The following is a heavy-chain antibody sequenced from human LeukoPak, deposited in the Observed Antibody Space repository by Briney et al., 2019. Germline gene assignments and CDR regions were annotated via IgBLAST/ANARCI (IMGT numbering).Heavy chain of an antibody. CDR1: GFTFSSYW. D-gene: IGHD2-15*01. J-gene: IGHJ4*02. CDR3: ARGLDIVVVVAATTAIDY. CDR2: IKQDGSEK. V-gene: IGHV3-7*03. Sequence: PGGSLRLSCAASGFTFSSYWMSWDRRAPGKGLEWVANIKQDGSEKYYVDSVKGRFTISRDNAKNSLYLQMNSLRAEDTAVYYCARGLDIVVVVAATTAIDYWGQGTLVTVSS.